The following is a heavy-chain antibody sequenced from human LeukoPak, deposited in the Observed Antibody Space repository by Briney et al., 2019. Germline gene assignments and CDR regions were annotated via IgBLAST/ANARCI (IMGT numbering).Heavy chain of an antibody. CDR1: GYTFIDXX. D-gene: IGHD6-19*01. Sequence: ASVKVSCKASGYTFIDXXFNWVRQAPGQGPEWMGRINVKSGATDYAQKFQGRVTVTRDTSISTAYMELSSLRSDDTAVYYCARVGRESSTGWLDYWGQGTLVTVSS. CDR3: ARVGRESSTGWLDY. V-gene: IGHV1-2*06. J-gene: IGHJ4*02. CDR2: INVKSGAT.